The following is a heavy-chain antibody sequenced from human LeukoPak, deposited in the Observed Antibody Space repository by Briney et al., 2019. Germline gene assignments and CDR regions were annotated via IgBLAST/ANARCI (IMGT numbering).Heavy chain of an antibody. V-gene: IGHV5-51*01. J-gene: IGHJ4*02. Sequence: GESLKISCKGSGYSFTSYWIGWVRQMPGKGLEWMGIIYPNNSDTRYSPSFQGQVTISADKSISTAYLQWSSLKASDTAMYYCAKQPTSMVRGIIITDYYFDYWGQGTLVTVSS. CDR3: AKQPTSMVRGIIITDYYFDY. CDR2: IYPNNSDT. D-gene: IGHD3-10*01. CDR1: GYSFTSYW.